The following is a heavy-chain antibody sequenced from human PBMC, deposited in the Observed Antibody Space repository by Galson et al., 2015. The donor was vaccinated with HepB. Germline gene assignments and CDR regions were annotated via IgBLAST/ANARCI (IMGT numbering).Heavy chain of an antibody. D-gene: IGHD2-21*01. V-gene: IGHV3-23*01. CDR1: GFTFSSYA. J-gene: IGHJ2*01. CDR3: AKDQNYSALYWYFDL. Sequence: SLRLSCAASGFTFSSYAMSWVRQAPGKGLEWVSAISGSGGSTYYADSVKGWFTISRDNSKNTLYLQMNSLRAEDTAVYYCAKDQNYSALYWYFDLWGRGTLVTVSS. CDR2: ISGSGGST.